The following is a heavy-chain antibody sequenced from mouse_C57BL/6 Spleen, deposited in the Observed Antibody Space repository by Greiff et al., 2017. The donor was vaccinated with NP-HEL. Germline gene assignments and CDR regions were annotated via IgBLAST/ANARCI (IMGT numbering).Heavy chain of an antibody. J-gene: IGHJ3*01. D-gene: IGHD1-1*01. Sequence: QVQLQQPGAELVRPGSSVKLSCKASGYTFTSYWMDWVKQRPGQGLEWIGNIYPSDSETHYNQKFKDKATLTVDKSSSTAYMQLSSLTSEDSAVYYWARDYYGSSPFAYWGQGTLVTVSA. V-gene: IGHV1-61*01. CDR3: ARDYYGSSPFAY. CDR2: IYPSDSET. CDR1: GYTFTSYW.